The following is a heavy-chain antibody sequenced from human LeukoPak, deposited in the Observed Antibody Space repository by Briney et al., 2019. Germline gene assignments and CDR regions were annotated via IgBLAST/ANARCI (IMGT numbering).Heavy chain of an antibody. Sequence: SETLSLTRAVYGGSFSDYYWSWIRQPPGKGLEWIGEINHNGSTNYNPSLKSRVTISVDTSKKQFSLKLSSVTPADTAVYYCARDLGYSSGWYDYWGQGTLVTVSS. CDR3: ARDLGYSSGWYDY. CDR2: INHNGST. J-gene: IGHJ4*02. D-gene: IGHD6-19*01. V-gene: IGHV4-34*01. CDR1: GGSFSDYY.